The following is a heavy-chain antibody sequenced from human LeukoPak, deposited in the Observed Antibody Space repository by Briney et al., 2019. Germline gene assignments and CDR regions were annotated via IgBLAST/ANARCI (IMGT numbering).Heavy chain of an antibody. Sequence: ASVKVSCKASGYTFTGYYVHWVRQAPGQGLEWIGWINHNIGDTNYAQKFQGRVTMTRDTSISTAYMELSGLRSDDTAVYYCARSGYCSSTSCTDDAFDIWGQGTMVTVSS. V-gene: IGHV1-2*02. CDR1: GYTFTGYY. J-gene: IGHJ3*02. CDR2: INHNIGDT. CDR3: ARSGYCSSTSCTDDAFDI. D-gene: IGHD2-2*01.